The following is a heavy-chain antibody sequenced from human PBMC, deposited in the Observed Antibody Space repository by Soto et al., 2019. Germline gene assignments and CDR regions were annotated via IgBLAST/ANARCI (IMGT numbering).Heavy chain of an antibody. D-gene: IGHD3-10*01. CDR2: IYYSGST. CDR3: ARDALLWFGSVNYYYYYMDV. V-gene: IGHV4-59*01. J-gene: IGHJ6*03. CDR1: GGSISSYY. Sequence: SETLSLTCTVSGGSISSYYWSWIRQPPGKGLEWIGYIYYSGSTNYNPSLKSRVTISVDTSKNQFSLKLSSVTAADTAVYYCARDALLWFGSVNYYYYYMDVWGKGTTVTVSS.